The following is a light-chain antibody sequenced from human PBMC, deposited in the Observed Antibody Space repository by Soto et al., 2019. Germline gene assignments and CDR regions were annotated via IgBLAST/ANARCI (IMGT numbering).Light chain of an antibody. CDR2: GAS. CDR1: QSVSSSY. J-gene: IGKJ1*01. CDR3: QQYVSSPPWT. V-gene: IGKV3-20*01. Sequence: EIVLTQSPGTLSLSPGERATLSCRASQSVSSSYLAWYQHKPGQAPRLLIYGASSRATGIPDRFSGSGSGTDLTLTIRRRAPEDFAVYYCQQYVSSPPWTFGQGTKVEIK.